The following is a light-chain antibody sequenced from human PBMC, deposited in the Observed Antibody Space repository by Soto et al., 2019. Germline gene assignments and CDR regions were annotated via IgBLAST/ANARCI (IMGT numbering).Light chain of an antibody. V-gene: IGKV3-20*01. J-gene: IGKJ1*01. CDR2: GAS. CDR1: QSISSAY. Sequence: EIVLTQSPGSLYLSPGARATLSCRASQSISSAYLAWYQQKPGQAPRLLIYGASSRATGIPDRFSGSGSGTDLPLTISRLEPEDFAVYYCQQYAGSPTWTFGQGTKVEIK. CDR3: QQYAGSPTWT.